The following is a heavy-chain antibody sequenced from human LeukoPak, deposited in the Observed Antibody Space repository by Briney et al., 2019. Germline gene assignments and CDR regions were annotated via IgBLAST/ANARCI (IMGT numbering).Heavy chain of an antibody. J-gene: IGHJ5*02. V-gene: IGHV1-8*01. D-gene: IGHD3-10*01. CDR2: MNPNSGNT. CDR3: ARDLAMVRGARYRPYNWFDP. CDR1: GYTFTSYD. Sequence: GASVKVSCKASGYTFTSYDINWVRQATGQGLEWMGWMNPNSGNTGYAQKFQGRVTMTRNTSISTAYMELSSLTSEDTAVYYCARDLAMVRGARYRPYNWFDPWGQGTLVTVSS.